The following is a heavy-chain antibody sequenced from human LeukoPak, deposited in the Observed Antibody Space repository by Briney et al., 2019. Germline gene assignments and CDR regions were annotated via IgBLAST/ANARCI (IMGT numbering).Heavy chain of an antibody. CDR2: IYTSGST. D-gene: IGHD6-13*01. V-gene: IGHV4-61*02. CDR3: AIEGRIAAAGRLDY. CDR1: GGSISSGSYY. J-gene: IGHJ4*02. Sequence: SETLSLTCTVSGGSISSGSYYWSWIRQPAGKGLEWIGRIYTSGSTNYNPSLKNRVTISVDTSKNQFSLKLSSVTAADTAVYYCAIEGRIAAAGRLDYWGQGTLVTVSS.